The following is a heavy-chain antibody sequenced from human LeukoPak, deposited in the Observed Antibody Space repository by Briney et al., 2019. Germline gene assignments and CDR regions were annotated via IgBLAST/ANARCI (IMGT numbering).Heavy chain of an antibody. CDR3: GRVEASFGEFFDY. CDR2: ISSSSSYI. J-gene: IGHJ4*02. Sequence: PGGSLRLSCAASGFTFSSYSMNWVRQAPGKGLEWVSSISSSSSYIYYADSVKGRFTISRDNAKNSLYLQMNSLRAEDTAVYYCGRVEASFGEFFDYWGQGTLVTVSS. V-gene: IGHV3-21*01. CDR1: GFTFSSYS. D-gene: IGHD3-10*01.